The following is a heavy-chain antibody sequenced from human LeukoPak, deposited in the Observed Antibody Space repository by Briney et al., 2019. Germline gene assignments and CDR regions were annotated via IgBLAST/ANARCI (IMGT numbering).Heavy chain of an antibody. J-gene: IGHJ4*02. V-gene: IGHV4-59*01. CDR1: GESLSNYY. CDR3: ARGGHWSAYNLEY. D-gene: IGHD3-3*01. Sequence: KSSETLSLTCAVYGESLSNYYWSWIRQPPGKGLEWIGYIYYSGRTNYNPSLKSRVTISIDTSKNQFFLKLSSVTAADTAIYYCARGGHWSAYNLEYWGQGTLVTVSS. CDR2: IYYSGRT.